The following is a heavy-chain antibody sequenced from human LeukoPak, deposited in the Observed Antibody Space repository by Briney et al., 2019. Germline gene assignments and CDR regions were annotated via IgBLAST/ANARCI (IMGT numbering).Heavy chain of an antibody. V-gene: IGHV4-31*03. D-gene: IGHD3-10*01. CDR3: ARGVISDYYGSERSTKPNDY. CDR1: GGSISSGGYY. Sequence: PSETLSLTCTVSGGSISSGGYYWSWIRQHPGKGLEWIGYIYYSGSTYYNPSVKSRVTISVDTSKNQFSLKLSSVTAADTAVYYCARGVISDYYGSERSTKPNDYWGQGTLVTVSS. J-gene: IGHJ4*02. CDR2: IYYSGST.